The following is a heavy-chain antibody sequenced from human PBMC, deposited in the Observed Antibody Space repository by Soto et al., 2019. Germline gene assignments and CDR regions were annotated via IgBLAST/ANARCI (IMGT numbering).Heavy chain of an antibody. CDR2: ISAYNGNT. D-gene: IGHD1-1*01. V-gene: IGHV1-18*01. J-gene: IGHJ6*02. CDR3: ARGGVQLELEAGTGVDV. CDR1: GYTFSNYG. Sequence: QVQLVQSGAEVKKPGASVKVSCKASGYTFSNYGISWVRQAPGQGLEWMGWISAYNGNTNYAQNLQGRVTMTTDTSTSTAYMELRSLRSEDTAVYYCARGGVQLELEAGTGVDVWGQGTTVTVSS.